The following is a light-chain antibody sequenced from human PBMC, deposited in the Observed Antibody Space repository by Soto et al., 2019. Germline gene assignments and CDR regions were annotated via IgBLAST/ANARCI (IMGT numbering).Light chain of an antibody. CDR1: QDISNY. Sequence: DIQMTQSPSSLSASVGDRVTITCQASQDISNYLNWYQQKPGKAPKLLIYDASNLETGVPSRFSGSGSGTDFTLTISSLQPEDVATYYCQQGKSFPLTFGGGTKVDIK. CDR3: QQGKSFPLT. J-gene: IGKJ4*01. CDR2: DAS. V-gene: IGKV1-33*01.